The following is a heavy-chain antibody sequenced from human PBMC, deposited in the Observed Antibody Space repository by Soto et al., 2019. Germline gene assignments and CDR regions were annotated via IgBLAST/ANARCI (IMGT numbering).Heavy chain of an antibody. J-gene: IGHJ3*02. CDR1: GGSFNNYV. CDR2: IIPNYEAA. D-gene: IGHD4-17*01. CDR3: ARYWNAGTLYGAFDI. Sequence: QVQLVQSGAEVRKPGSSVKVSCEASGGSFNNYVISWLRQAPGQGLDWMGAIIPNYEAANYAQKFRGRLTITADKATNTAYLELNSLRPEDTATYFCARYWNAGTLYGAFDIWGQGTTVIVS. V-gene: IGHV1-69*06.